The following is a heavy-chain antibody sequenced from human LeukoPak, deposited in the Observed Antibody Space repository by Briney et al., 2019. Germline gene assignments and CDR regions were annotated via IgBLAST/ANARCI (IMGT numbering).Heavy chain of an antibody. J-gene: IGHJ6*02. CDR3: AKNDGYRYGRNYGMDV. CDR2: ISGSGGAT. D-gene: IGHD5-18*01. Sequence: GGSLRLSCAASGSTFSSYGMSWVRQAPGQGLEWVSGISGSGGATYYASSVQGRFTMSRDNSKNTLYLQMNSLRADDTAIYYCAKNDGYRYGRNYGMDVWGQGTTVTVSS. V-gene: IGHV3-23*01. CDR1: GSTFSSYG.